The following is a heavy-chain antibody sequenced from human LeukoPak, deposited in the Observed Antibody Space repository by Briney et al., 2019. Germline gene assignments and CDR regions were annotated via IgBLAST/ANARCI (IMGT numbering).Heavy chain of an antibody. D-gene: IGHD3-10*01. V-gene: IGHV1-18*01. Sequence: ASVKVSCKASGYTFTSYDINWVWQAPGQGREWMGWISVYNGDTNYAQKLQGRVTMNTVPSTSTAYMELRSLRSDDTAVYYCARGGFGSAYYYYYMDVWGKGTTVTISS. CDR3: ARGGFGSAYYYYYMDV. CDR2: ISVYNGDT. J-gene: IGHJ6*03. CDR1: GYTFTSYD.